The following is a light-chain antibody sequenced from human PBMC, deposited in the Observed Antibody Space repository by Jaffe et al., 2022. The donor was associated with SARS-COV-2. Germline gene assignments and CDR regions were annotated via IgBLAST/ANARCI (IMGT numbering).Light chain of an antibody. J-gene: IGKJ1*01. V-gene: IGKV1-5*03. CDR3: QHYNGDSRT. CDR2: KAS. Sequence: DIQMTQSPSTLSASVGDRVTITCRASQSVSGWLAWYQQRPGKAPKLLIYKASSLESGVPSRFSGSGSGTEFTLTISSLQPEDFATYYCQHYNGDSRTFGQGTKVEIK. CDR1: QSVSGW.